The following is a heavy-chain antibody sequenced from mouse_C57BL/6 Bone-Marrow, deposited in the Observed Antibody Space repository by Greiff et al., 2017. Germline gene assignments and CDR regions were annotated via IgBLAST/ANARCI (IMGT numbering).Heavy chain of an antibody. CDR1: GFNIKDYY. D-gene: IGHD6-5*01. CDR3: ARYARGAMDY. CDR2: IDPEDGET. Sequence: VQLKQSGAELVKPGASVKLSCTASGFNIKDYYMHWVKQRTEQGLEWIGRIDPEDGETKYAPKFPGKATITADTSSNTAYLQLSSLTSEDTAVYYCARYARGAMDYWGQGTSVTVSS. J-gene: IGHJ4*01. V-gene: IGHV14-2*01.